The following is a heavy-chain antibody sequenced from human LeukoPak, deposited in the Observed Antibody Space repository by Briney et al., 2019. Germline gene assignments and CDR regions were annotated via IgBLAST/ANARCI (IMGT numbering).Heavy chain of an antibody. D-gene: IGHD6-19*01. J-gene: IGHJ4*02. V-gene: IGHV4-59*01. CDR3: AGALTRSIAVFDY. CDR1: GGSISSYY. CDR2: IYYSGST. Sequence: PSETLSLTCTVSGGSISSYYWSRIRQPPGKGLEWIGYIYYSGSTNYNPSLKSRVTISVDTSKNQFSLKLSSVTAADTAVYYCAGALTRSIAVFDYWDQGTLVTVSS.